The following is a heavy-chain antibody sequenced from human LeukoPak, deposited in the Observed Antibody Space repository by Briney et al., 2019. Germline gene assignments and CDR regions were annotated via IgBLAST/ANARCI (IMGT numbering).Heavy chain of an antibody. CDR2: ISWNSGSI. Sequence: QPGGSLRLSCAASGFTFREYSMSWVRRAPGKGLGWVSGISWNSGSIGYADSVKGRFTISRDNAKNSLYLQMNSLRAEDMALYYCAKELYGGNYGFDYWGQGTLVTVSS. J-gene: IGHJ4*02. V-gene: IGHV3-9*03. CDR3: AKELYGGNYGFDY. CDR1: GFTFREYS. D-gene: IGHD4-23*01.